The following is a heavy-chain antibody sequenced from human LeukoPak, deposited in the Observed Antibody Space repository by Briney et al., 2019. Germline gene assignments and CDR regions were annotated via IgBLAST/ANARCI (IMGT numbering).Heavy chain of an antibody. CDR3: ARRGILAAFDI. Sequence: PSETLSLTCTVSGGSISSYYWSWIRQPAGKGLEWIGRIYTSGSTNYNPSLKSRVIISVDTSKNQFSLKLSSVTAADTAVYYCARRGILAAFDIWGQGTMVTVSS. CDR2: IYTSGST. CDR1: GGSISSYY. J-gene: IGHJ3*02. D-gene: IGHD3-3*02. V-gene: IGHV4-4*07.